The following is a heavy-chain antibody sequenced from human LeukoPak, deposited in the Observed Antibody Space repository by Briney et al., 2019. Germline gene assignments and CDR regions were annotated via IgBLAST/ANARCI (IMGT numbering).Heavy chain of an antibody. CDR3: AKGLRYFDWLLDY. J-gene: IGHJ4*02. D-gene: IGHD3-9*01. CDR1: GFTFSSYA. Sequence: PGGSLRLSCAASGFTFSSYAMSWVRQAPGRGLEWVSAISGSGGSTYYADSVKGRFTISRDNSKNTLYLQMNSLRAEDTAVYYCAKGLRYFDWLLDYWGQGTLVTVSS. V-gene: IGHV3-23*01. CDR2: ISGSGGST.